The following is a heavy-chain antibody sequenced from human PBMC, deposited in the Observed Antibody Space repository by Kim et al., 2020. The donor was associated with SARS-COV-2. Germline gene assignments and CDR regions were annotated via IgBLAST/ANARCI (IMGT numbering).Heavy chain of an antibody. V-gene: IGHV3-23*01. CDR3: AKDLYDGGYSYGWGGAVAFDI. Sequence: GGSLRLSCAASGFTFSSYAMSWVRQAPGKGLEWVSAISGSGGSTYYADSVKGRFTISRDNSKNTLYLQMNSLRAENTAVYYCAKDLYDGGYSYGWGGAVAFDIWGQGTMVTVSS. CDR2: ISGSGGST. J-gene: IGHJ3*02. CDR1: GFTFSSYA. D-gene: IGHD5-18*01.